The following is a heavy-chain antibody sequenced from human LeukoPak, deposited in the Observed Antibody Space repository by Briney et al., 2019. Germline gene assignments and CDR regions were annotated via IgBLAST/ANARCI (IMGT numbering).Heavy chain of an antibody. D-gene: IGHD4-17*01. CDR1: GCTFSSYA. CDR3: ARAFGYGDSYYFDY. CDR2: IIPIFGTA. J-gene: IGHJ4*02. V-gene: IGHV1-69*05. Sequence: ASVKVSCKASGCTFSSYAISWVRQAPGQGLEWMGRIIPIFGTANYAQKFQGRVTITTDESTSTAYMELSSLRSEDTAVYYCARAFGYGDSYYFDYWGQGTLVTVSS.